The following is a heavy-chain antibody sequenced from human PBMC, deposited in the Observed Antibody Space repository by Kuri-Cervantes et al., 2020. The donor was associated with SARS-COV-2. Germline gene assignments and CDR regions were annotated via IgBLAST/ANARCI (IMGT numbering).Heavy chain of an antibody. CDR1: GGSISSHY. CDR3: ARERRTFYYYYYMDV. Sequence: SETLFLTCTVSGGSISSHYWSWIRQPPGKGLEWIGYIYYSGSTNYNPSLKSRVTISVDTSKNQFSLKLSSVTAADTAVYYCARERRTFYYYYYMDVWGKGTTVTVSS. V-gene: IGHV4-59*11. CDR2: IYYSGST. J-gene: IGHJ6*03. D-gene: IGHD1-1*01.